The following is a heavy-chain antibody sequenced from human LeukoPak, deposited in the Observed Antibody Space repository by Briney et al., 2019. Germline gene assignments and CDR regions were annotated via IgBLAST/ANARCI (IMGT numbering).Heavy chain of an antibody. D-gene: IGHD6-6*01. CDR2: IYHSGST. V-gene: IGHV4-38-2*02. Sequence: SETLSLTCTVSGYSISSGYYWGWIRPPPGKGLEWIGSIYHSGSTYYNPSLKSRVTISVDTSKNQFSLKLSSVTAADTAVYYCARDRIAARRRSFDYWGQGTLVTVSS. CDR3: ARDRIAARRRSFDY. J-gene: IGHJ4*02. CDR1: GYSISSGYY.